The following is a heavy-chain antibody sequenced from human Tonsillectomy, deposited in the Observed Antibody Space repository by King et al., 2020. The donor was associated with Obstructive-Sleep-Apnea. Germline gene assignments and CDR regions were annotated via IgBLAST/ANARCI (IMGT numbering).Heavy chain of an antibody. CDR3: ARQGGSFDY. V-gene: IGHV4-59*08. CDR1: GGSISTYY. D-gene: IGHD3-16*01. Sequence: VQLQESGPGLVKPSETLSLTCTVSGGSISTYYWSWIRQPPGKGLEWIGYIYYSGCTKYNPPLKSRVTISVDTSKNQFSLKLSSVTAADTAVYYCARQGGSFDYWGQGTLVTVSS. CDR2: IYYSGCT. J-gene: IGHJ4*02.